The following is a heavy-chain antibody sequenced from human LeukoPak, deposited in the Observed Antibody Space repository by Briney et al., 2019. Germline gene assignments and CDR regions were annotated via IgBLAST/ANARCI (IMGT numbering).Heavy chain of an antibody. CDR3: AREGNDYYYDQ. Sequence: PGGSLRLSCAASGFIFKTYTMTWVRQAPGKGLEWVSSITGDCKYITYADSVKGRFTISRDNAKNSLYLQVASLRGDDTATYHCAREGNDYYYDQWGQGTLVTVSP. V-gene: IGHV3-21*01. J-gene: IGHJ4*02. CDR2: ITGDCKYI. D-gene: IGHD3-16*01. CDR1: GFIFKTYT.